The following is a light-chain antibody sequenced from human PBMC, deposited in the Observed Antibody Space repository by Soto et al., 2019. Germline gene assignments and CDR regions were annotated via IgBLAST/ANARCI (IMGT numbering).Light chain of an antibody. V-gene: IGKV3-15*01. Sequence: ELGMAHGPGTLSVSPWERPTLSCRASQSXSSDLALYQQRTGQGPRVLXACSSTRATGPPARLSGSGSGTEFTLTISSLQSEYFEVYYCQQYKSGPCTFGQGTKVDIK. CDR2: CSS. CDR3: QQYKSGPCT. J-gene: IGKJ1*01. CDR1: QSXSSD.